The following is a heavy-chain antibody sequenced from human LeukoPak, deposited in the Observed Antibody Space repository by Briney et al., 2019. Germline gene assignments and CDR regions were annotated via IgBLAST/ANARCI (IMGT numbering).Heavy chain of an antibody. J-gene: IGHJ6*02. D-gene: IGHD6-19*01. V-gene: IGHV1-18*01. CDR1: GYTFTNYG. Sequence: APVKVSCKASGYTFTNYGISWVRQAPGHGLEWMGWISGYNGKTKYAQKLQGRVTMTTDTSTSTAYMELSSLRSEDTAVYYCAREHSSGWFYYYGMDVWGQGTTVTVSS. CDR2: ISGYNGKT. CDR3: AREHSSGWFYYYGMDV.